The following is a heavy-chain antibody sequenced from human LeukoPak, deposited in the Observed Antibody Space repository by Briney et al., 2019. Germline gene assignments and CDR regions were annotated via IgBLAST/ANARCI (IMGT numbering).Heavy chain of an antibody. J-gene: IGHJ4*02. D-gene: IGHD2-15*01. CDR1: GFTFSSYS. V-gene: IGHV3-48*04. CDR2: ISSSGSTI. Sequence: GGSLRFSCAASGFTFSSYSMNWVRQAPGKGLEWVSYISSSGSTIYYADSVKGRFTISRDNAKNSLYLQMNTLRAEDTAVYFCAKSPVSSCRGSFCYPFDYWGQGNLVTVSS. CDR3: AKSPVSSCRGSFCYPFDY.